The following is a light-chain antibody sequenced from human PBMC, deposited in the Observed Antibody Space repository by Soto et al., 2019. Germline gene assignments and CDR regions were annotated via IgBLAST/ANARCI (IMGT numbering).Light chain of an antibody. CDR1: SSNIGSNT. Sequence: QSVLTQPPSASGTPGQRVTISCSGSSSNIGSNTVNWYQQLPGTAPKLLIYSNNQRPSGVPDRFSGSKSGTSASLAISGLQSEDEADYYCAAWDDSLNGQVFXTGTKVTVL. CDR2: SNN. J-gene: IGLJ1*01. V-gene: IGLV1-44*01. CDR3: AAWDDSLNGQV.